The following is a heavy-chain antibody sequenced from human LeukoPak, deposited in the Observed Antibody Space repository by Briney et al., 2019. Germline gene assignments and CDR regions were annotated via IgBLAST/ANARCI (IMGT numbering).Heavy chain of an antibody. V-gene: IGHV5-51*01. J-gene: IGHJ4*02. CDR2: IYPADSDT. CDR3: ARQDGRAPYYFDY. CDR1: GYSLTYYW. Sequence: GESLKISWKGSGYSLTYYWIVWVRQMPGKGLEWMGIIYPADSDTRYSPSFQGQVTISADKSTSTAYLQWSSLKASDTAMYYCARQDGRAPYYFDYWGQETLVPVSS. D-gene: IGHD5-24*01.